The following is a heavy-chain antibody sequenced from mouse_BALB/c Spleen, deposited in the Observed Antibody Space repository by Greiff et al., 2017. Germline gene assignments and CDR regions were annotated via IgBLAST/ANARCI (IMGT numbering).Heavy chain of an antibody. CDR1: GFNIKDYY. J-gene: IGHJ3*01. Sequence: VQLKESGAELVRPGALVKLSCKASGFNIKDYYMHWVKQRPEQGLEWIGWIDPENGNTIYDPKFQGKASITADTSSNTAYLQLSSLTSEDTAVYYCARSNGPAWFAYWGQGTLVTVSA. CDR2: IDPENGNT. CDR3: ARSNGPAWFAY. V-gene: IGHV14-1*02. D-gene: IGHD1-1*02.